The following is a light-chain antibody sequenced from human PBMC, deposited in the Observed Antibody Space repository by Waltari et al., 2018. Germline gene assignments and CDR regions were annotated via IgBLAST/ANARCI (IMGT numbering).Light chain of an antibody. CDR3: QTGGHGTWV. CDR1: SWLRTNI. V-gene: IGLV4-69*01. Sequence: QLLLTQSPSASASLGPPVKLTCTLSSWLRTNIIAWHTQQPEKGPRYLMKVNSDGSHSKGDEIPDRFSGSSSGAERYLTISSLQSEDEADYYCQTGGHGTWVFGGGTKLTVL. CDR2: VNSDGSH. J-gene: IGLJ3*02.